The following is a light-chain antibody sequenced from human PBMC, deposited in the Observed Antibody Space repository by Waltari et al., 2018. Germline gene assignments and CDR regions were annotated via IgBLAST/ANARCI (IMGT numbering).Light chain of an antibody. J-gene: IGKJ1*01. CDR2: GAS. CDR1: QSVSRS. Sequence: IVLTQSPGPLSLSPGARATLPCRARQSVSRSLAWYQQKPGQSPKLPIYGASTRATGIPDRFTGSGSGTDFSLTISSLEPEDFAIYFCQHYVRLPATFGQGTKVEIK. V-gene: IGKV3-20*01. CDR3: QHYVRLPAT.